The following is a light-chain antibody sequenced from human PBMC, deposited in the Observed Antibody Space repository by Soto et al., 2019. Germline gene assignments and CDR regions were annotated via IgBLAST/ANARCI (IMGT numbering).Light chain of an antibody. CDR2: DAY. CDR1: QSFRCL. J-gene: IGKJ5*01. V-gene: IGKV3-11*01. Sequence: EVVLTQSPVTLSLSPGERATLSCRSSQSFRCLLAWYQQKPGQAPRRLIYDAYNRATGIPPRFSGSGSGTDFTLTISSLEPEDSAVYSCQQRHMWPITFGQGTRLEIK. CDR3: QQRHMWPIT.